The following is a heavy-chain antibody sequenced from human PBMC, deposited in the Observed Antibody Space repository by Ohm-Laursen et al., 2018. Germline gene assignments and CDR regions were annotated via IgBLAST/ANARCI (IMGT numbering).Heavy chain of an antibody. CDR3: ARDFEWATDV. D-gene: IGHD3-3*01. Sequence: ASVKVSCNASGYSFNSNHMQWLRQAPGQGLEWMGIIKPTDDTRTYAQKFQGRVTMTKDRSTSTVYMELSSLRSDDTAVYYCARDFEWATDVWGQGTLVTVSS. CDR2: IKPTDDTR. V-gene: IGHV1-46*02. CDR1: GYSFNSNH. J-gene: IGHJ6*02.